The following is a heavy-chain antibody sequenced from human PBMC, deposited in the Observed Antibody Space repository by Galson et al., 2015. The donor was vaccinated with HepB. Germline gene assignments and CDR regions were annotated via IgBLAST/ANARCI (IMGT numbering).Heavy chain of an antibody. CDR2: IYTGDSTT. V-gene: IGHV5-51*01. CDR1: GAGYSFSTYW. J-gene: IGHJ6*02. CDR3: ARHLQIVETAMVTHYYGMDV. Sequence: SGAEVKKPGESLKISCKGSGAGYSFSTYWIAWVRQMPGTGLEWMGIIYTGDSTTKSNPSFQGQVTISADKSISTAYLQWRSLKASDTAMYYCARHLQIVETAMVTHYYGMDVWGQGTTVTVSS. D-gene: IGHD5-18*01.